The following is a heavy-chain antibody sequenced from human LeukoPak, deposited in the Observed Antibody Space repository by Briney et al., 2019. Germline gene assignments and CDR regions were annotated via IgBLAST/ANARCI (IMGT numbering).Heavy chain of an antibody. J-gene: IGHJ4*02. CDR2: INTKTGNP. D-gene: IGHD1-26*01. Sequence: GASVKVSCKASGYTFTNYAMNWVRQAPGQGLEWIGWINTKTGNPTYAQGFTGRFVFSLDTSVSTTYLQISSLEPEDTAVYYCARVGKYSGSYPDYWGQGTLVTVSS. CDR3: ARVGKYSGSYPDY. V-gene: IGHV7-4-1*02. CDR1: GYTFTNYA.